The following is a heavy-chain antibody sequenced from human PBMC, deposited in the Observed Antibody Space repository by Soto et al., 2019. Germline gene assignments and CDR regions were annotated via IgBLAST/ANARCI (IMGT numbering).Heavy chain of an antibody. CDR3: ARGVRRYYDSSGYYFSYYFDY. D-gene: IGHD3-22*01. J-gene: IGHJ4*02. CDR1: GFTFSSYS. CDR2: ISSSSSYI. Sequence: PRLSCAASGFTFSSYSMNWVRQAPGKGLEWVSSISSSSSYIYYADSVKGRFTISRDNAKNSLYLQMNSLRAEDTAVYYCARGVRRYYDSSGYYFSYYFDYWGQGTLVTVSS. V-gene: IGHV3-21*01.